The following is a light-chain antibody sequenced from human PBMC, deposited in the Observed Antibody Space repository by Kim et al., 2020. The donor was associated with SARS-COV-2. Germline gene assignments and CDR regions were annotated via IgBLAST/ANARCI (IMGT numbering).Light chain of an antibody. CDR2: RAS. J-gene: IGKJ2*01. V-gene: IGKV1-5*03. Sequence: ASIGDRVTITCRASQNVISWLAWYQQKPGKAPKLLIYRASTLESGVAARFSGSGFGTEFTLTISSLQPDDFATYYCQQYYFNPYTFGQGTKLEI. CDR3: QQYYFNPYT. CDR1: QNVISW.